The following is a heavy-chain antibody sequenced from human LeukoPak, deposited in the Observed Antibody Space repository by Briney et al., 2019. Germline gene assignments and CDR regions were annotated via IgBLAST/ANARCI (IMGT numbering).Heavy chain of an antibody. CDR1: GFTFSSYA. CDR3: AKDGQLHSSGWLDGLNWFGP. J-gene: IGHJ5*02. CDR2: ISGSGGST. Sequence: PGGSLRLSCAASGFTFSSYAMSWVRQAPGKGLEWVSAISGSGGSTYYADSVKGRFTISRDNSKNTLYLQMNSLRAEDTAVYYCAKDGQLHSSGWLDGLNWFGPWGQGTLVTVSS. V-gene: IGHV3-23*01. D-gene: IGHD6-19*01.